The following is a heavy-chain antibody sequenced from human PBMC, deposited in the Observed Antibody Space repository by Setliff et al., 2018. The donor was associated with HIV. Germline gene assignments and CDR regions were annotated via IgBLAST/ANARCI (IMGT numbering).Heavy chain of an antibody. D-gene: IGHD3-3*01. Sequence: SSETLSLTCTVSGGSISSGSYYWSWIRQPAGKGLEWIGRIYTSGSTNYNPSLKSRVTISVDTSKNQFSLKLSSVTAADTAVYYCAREIVNDYNFWSGYYYYYYGMDVWGQGTTVTVSS. J-gene: IGHJ6*02. CDR3: AREIVNDYNFWSGYYYYYYGMDV. V-gene: IGHV4-61*02. CDR2: IYTSGST. CDR1: GGSISSGSYY.